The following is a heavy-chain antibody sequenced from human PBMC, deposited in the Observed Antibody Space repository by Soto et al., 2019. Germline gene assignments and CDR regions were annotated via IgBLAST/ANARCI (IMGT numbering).Heavy chain of an antibody. V-gene: IGHV3-30-3*01. CDR1: GFTFSSYA. J-gene: IGHJ6*02. D-gene: IGHD6-13*01. Sequence: QVQLVESGGGVVQPGRSLRLSCAASGFTFSSYAMHWVRQAPGKGLEWVAVISYDGSNKYYADSVKGRFTISRDNSKNKLDLQLNSLRAEDTAVYYCAREGLAAAGPGEGYYYYGMDVWGQGTTVTVSS. CDR3: AREGLAAAGPGEGYYYYGMDV. CDR2: ISYDGSNK.